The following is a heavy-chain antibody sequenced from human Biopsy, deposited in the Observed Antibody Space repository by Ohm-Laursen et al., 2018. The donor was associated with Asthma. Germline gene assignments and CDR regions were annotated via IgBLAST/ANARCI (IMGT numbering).Heavy chain of an antibody. CDR1: GGSISSGGYS. CDR2: IYHSGST. CDR3: ARVKDGYNFDY. Sequence: SQTLSLTCPVSGGSISSGGYSWSWIRQPPGKGLEWIGYIYHSGSTYSNPSLKSRVTISVDRAKNQFSLKLSSVTAADTAVYYCARVKDGYNFDYWGQGTLVTVSS. D-gene: IGHD5-24*01. V-gene: IGHV4-30-2*01. J-gene: IGHJ4*02.